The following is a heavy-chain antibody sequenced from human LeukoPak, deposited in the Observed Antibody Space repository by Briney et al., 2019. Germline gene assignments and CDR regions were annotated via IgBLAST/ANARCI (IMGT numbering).Heavy chain of an antibody. J-gene: IGHJ4*02. Sequence: SSETLSLTCTVSGGSISSSSYYWGWIRQPPGKGLEWIGSIYYSGSTYYNPSLKSRVTISVDTSKNQFSLKLSSVTAADTAVYYCARLLVVITHQIDYWGQGTLVTVSS. V-gene: IGHV4-39*01. CDR1: GGSISSSSYY. CDR2: IYYSGST. CDR3: ARLLVVITHQIDY. D-gene: IGHD3-22*01.